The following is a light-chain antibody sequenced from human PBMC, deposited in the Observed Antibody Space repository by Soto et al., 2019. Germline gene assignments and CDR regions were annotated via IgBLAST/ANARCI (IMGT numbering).Light chain of an antibody. V-gene: IGLV1-44*01. CDR2: VDN. CDR3: AAWGANRDLL. CDR1: YSNIGRYP. J-gene: IGLJ7*01. Sequence: QSVLIQPPSASGTPGQTVTISCSGDYSNIGRYPVNWYQQVPGMAPRLLIYVDNQRPSGVPARFSASRSGASASLAISGLQSADGGDYYCAAWGANRDLLFGGGTQLTVL.